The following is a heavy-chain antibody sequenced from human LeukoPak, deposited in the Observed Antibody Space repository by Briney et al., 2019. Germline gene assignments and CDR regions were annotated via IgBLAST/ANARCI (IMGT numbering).Heavy chain of an antibody. CDR1: GYSSISYY. CDR3: ARQRFVSRLYYLDS. V-gene: IGHV5-51*01. D-gene: IGHD5/OR15-5a*01. CDR2: IYPGVSET. Sequence: GEPLKISCQGFGYSSISYYIAWVRKMPGKGRKWIAIIYPGVSETNYRPSFQGQVTISADKSINPAFLQWSSLQASDTAIYYCARQRFVSRLYYLDSWGQGTLVTVSS. J-gene: IGHJ4*02.